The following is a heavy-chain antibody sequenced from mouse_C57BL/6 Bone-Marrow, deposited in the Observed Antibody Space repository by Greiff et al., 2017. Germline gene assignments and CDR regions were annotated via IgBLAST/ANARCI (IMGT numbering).Heavy chain of an antibody. V-gene: IGHV6-3*01. D-gene: IGHD2-2*01. CDR3: PRSTMVTTDFDY. CDR1: GFTFSNYW. CDR2: IRLKSDNYAT. Sequence: EVQRVESGGGLVQPGGSMKLSCVASGFTFSNYWMNWVRQSPEKGLEWVAQIRLKSDNYATHYAESVKGRFTISRDDSKSSVYLQMNNLRAEDTGIYYCPRSTMVTTDFDYWGQGTTLTVSS. J-gene: IGHJ2*01.